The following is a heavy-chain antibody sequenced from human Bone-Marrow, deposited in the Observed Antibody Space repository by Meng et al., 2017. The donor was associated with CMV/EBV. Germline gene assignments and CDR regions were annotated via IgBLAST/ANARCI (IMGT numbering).Heavy chain of an antibody. CDR3: ARRQIVVVPAALEVDYYYYGMDV. V-gene: IGHV1-69*05. J-gene: IGHJ6*02. D-gene: IGHD2-2*01. CDR1: GGTFSSYA. Sequence: SVKVSCKASGGTFSSYAISWVRQAPGQGLEWMGGIIPIFGTANYAQKFQGRVTITTDESTSTAYMELRSLRSEDTAVYYCARRQIVVVPAALEVDYYYYGMDVWGQGTTVTVSS. CDR2: IIPIFGTA.